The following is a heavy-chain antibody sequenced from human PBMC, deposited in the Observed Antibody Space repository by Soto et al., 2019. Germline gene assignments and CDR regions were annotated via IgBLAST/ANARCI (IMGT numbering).Heavy chain of an antibody. V-gene: IGHV1-69*13. Sequence: SVMSPSRASGGTFSSYAISCVQEAPGQGLEWLGGITPIFGTANYAQTFQVRVTITEDDPTGTAHLQWSSLKASYTAMYYCAMIAASSWPDYWGQGTLVTVSS. D-gene: IGHD6-13*01. CDR2: ITPIFGTA. CDR3: AMIAASSWPDY. J-gene: IGHJ4*02. CDR1: GGTFSSYA.